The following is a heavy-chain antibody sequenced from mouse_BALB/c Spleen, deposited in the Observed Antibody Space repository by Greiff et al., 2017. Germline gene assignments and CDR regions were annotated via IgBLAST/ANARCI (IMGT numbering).Heavy chain of an antibody. CDR3: ARGLRYWYFDV. J-gene: IGHJ1*01. CDR1: GFTFSSYT. CDR2: ISNGGGST. Sequence: EVMLVESGGGLVQPGGSLKLSCAASGFTFSSYTMSWVRQTPEKRLEWVAYISNGGGSTYYPDTVKGRFTISRDNAKNTLYLQMSSLKSEDTAMYYCARGLRYWYFDVWGAGTTVTVSS. V-gene: IGHV5-12-2*01. D-gene: IGHD3-1*01.